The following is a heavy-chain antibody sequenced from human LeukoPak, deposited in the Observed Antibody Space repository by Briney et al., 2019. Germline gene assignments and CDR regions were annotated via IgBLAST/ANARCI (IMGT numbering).Heavy chain of an antibody. CDR1: GYAFTSYG. D-gene: IGHD3-16*02. J-gene: IGHJ4*02. V-gene: IGHV1-18*01. CDR2: ISAYNGNT. Sequence: ASVKVSCKASGYAFTSYGISWVRQAPGQGLEWMGWISAYNGNTNYAQKLQGRVTMTTDTSTSTAYMELRSLRSDDTAVCYCARDSDDYVWGSYRPAFDYWGQGTLVTVSS. CDR3: ARDSDDYVWGSYRPAFDY.